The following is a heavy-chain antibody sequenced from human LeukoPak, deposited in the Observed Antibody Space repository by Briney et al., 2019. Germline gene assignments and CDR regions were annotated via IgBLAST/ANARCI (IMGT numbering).Heavy chain of an antibody. D-gene: IGHD3-3*01. CDR1: GFTNY. J-gene: IGHJ3*02. CDR2: IYSSGDT. CDR3: TRANTVSIFGVIILDAFDI. Sequence: QPGGSLRLSCGASGFTNYMNWVRQAPERGLEWVSTIYSSGDTYYADPVKGRFTISRDNSKNTLYLQMNSLRAEDTAVYYCTRANTVSIFGVIILDAFDIWGQGTMVTVSS. V-gene: IGHV3-53*01.